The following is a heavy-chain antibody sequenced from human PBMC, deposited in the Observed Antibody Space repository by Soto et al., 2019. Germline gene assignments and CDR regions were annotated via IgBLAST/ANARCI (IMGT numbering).Heavy chain of an antibody. CDR1: GGSISSSSYY. J-gene: IGHJ4*02. Sequence: PSETLSLTCTVSGGSISSSSYYWGWIRQPPGKGLEWIGSIYYSGSTYYNPSLKSRVTISVDTSKNQFSLKLSSVTAADTAVYYCARSCMGDLRTKIFWGQGTLVTVSS. CDR3: ARSCMGDLRTKIF. D-gene: IGHD2-8*01. CDR2: IYYSGST. V-gene: IGHV4-39*01.